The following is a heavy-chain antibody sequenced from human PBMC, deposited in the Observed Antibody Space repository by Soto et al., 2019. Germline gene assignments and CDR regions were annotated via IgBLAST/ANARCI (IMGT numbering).Heavy chain of an antibody. D-gene: IGHD3-22*01. CDR1: GGSISSSSYY. V-gene: IGHV4-39*01. CDR3: ASSGYYYDSSGEFDY. Sequence: SETLSLTCTVSGGSISSSSYYWGWIRQPPGKGLEWIGSIYYSGSTYYNPSLKSRVTISVDTSKNQFSLKLSSVTAAGTAVYYCASSGYYYDSSGEFDYWGQGTLVTVSS. J-gene: IGHJ4*02. CDR2: IYYSGST.